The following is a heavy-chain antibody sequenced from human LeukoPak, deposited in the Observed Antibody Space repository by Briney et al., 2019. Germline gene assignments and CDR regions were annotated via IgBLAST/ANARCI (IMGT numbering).Heavy chain of an antibody. CDR1: GYTFTSYY. V-gene: IGHV1-46*01. CDR3: ARDGYSYGTSLRYFDY. Sequence: ASVKASCKASGYTFTSYYMHWVRQAPGQGLEWMGIINPSGGSTSYAQKFQGRVTMTRDMSTSTVYMELSSLRSEDTAVYYCARDGYSYGTSLRYFDYWGQGTLVTVSS. CDR2: INPSGGST. D-gene: IGHD5-18*01. J-gene: IGHJ4*02.